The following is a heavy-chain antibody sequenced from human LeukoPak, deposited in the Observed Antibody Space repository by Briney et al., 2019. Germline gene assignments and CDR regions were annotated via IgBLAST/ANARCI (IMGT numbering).Heavy chain of an antibody. D-gene: IGHD1-14*01. J-gene: IGHJ4*02. CDR2: IYSGGST. CDR1: GFTVSTNY. Sequence: GGSLRLSCAVSGFTVSTNYMSWVRQAPGKGLEWVSIIYSGGSTYYADSVKGRFTISRDNSKNTLYLQMNSLRAEDTAVYYCARGPPNHSDYFDYWGQGTLVTVSS. CDR3: ARGPPNHSDYFDY. V-gene: IGHV3-53*01.